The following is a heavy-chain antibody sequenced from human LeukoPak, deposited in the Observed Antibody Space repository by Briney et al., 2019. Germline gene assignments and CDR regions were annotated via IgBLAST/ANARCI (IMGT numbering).Heavy chain of an antibody. V-gene: IGHV3-30*02. J-gene: IGHJ4*02. Sequence: GGSLRLSCAASGFTFSSYGMHWVRQAPGKGLEWVAVIWYDGSNKYYADSVKGRFTFSRDNSKNTPYLQMNSLIAEDTAVYYCAKGSSSSVYYWTGIDYWGQGTLVTVSS. CDR2: IWYDGSNK. CDR3: AKGSSSSVYYWTGIDY. CDR1: GFTFSSYG. D-gene: IGHD3-22*01.